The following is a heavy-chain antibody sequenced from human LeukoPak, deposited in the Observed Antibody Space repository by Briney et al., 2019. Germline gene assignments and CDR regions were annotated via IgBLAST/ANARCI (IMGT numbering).Heavy chain of an antibody. J-gene: IGHJ4*02. Sequence: GGSLRLSCAASGFTFSSYGMHWVRQVPGKGLEWVAVISYDGSNKYYADSVKGRFTISRDSSKNTLYLQMNSLRAEDTAVYYCASHYDTSGYHYFDFRGQGTLVTVSS. CDR1: GFTFSSYG. CDR3: ASHYDTSGYHYFDF. CDR2: ISYDGSNK. V-gene: IGHV3-30*03. D-gene: IGHD3-22*01.